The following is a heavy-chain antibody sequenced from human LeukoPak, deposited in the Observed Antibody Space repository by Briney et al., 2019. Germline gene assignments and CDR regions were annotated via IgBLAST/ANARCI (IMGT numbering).Heavy chain of an antibody. J-gene: IGHJ4*02. CDR2: ISYDGSNK. D-gene: IGHD3-22*01. CDR1: GFTFSSYA. Sequence: GRSLRLSCAASGFTFSSYAIHWVRQAPGKGLEWVAVISYDGSNKYYADSVKGRFTISRDNSKNTVYLQMNSLRAEDTAVYYCARDPSRYGSSGYYFYWGQGTLVTVSS. V-gene: IGHV3-30*01. CDR3: ARDPSRYGSSGYYFY.